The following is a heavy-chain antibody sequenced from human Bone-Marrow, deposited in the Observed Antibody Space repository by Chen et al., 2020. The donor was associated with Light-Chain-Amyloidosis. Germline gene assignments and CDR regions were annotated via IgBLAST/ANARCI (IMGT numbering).Heavy chain of an antibody. V-gene: IGHV3-73*02. J-gene: IGHJ4*02. Sequence: EVQLEESGGGLVQPGGSLKLSCAASGFIFSDTTIYWVRQASGKGLEWVGRIRSKAYNYATAYGASVKGRFTVSRENSKNTAYLQMNSLKSEDTAIYYCTCPHSSGWYGLAYWGQGTLVTVSS. CDR3: TCPHSSGWYGLAY. CDR2: IRSKAYNYAT. D-gene: IGHD6-19*01. CDR1: GFIFSDTT.